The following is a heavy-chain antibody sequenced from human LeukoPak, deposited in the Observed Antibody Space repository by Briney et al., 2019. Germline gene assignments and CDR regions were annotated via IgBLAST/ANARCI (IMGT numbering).Heavy chain of an antibody. CDR1: GFTFSNYA. CDR3: AKTAPDTTYFDS. Sequence: GGSLRLPCAASGFTFSNYAMNWVRQAPGKGLEWVSVISGSGGTIYYADSMKGRFTISRDNSENTLYLQMNSLRAVDMAVYYCAKTAPDTTYFDSWGQGTLVTVSS. J-gene: IGHJ4*02. CDR2: ISGSGGTI. D-gene: IGHD2-21*02. V-gene: IGHV3-23*01.